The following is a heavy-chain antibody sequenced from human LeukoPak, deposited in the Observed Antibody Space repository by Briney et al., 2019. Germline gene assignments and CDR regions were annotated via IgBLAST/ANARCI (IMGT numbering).Heavy chain of an antibody. CDR1: GGTFSSYA. Sequence: ASVKVSCKASGGTFSSYAISWVRQAPGQGLEWMGWISAYNGNTNYAQKLQGRVTMTTDTSTSTAYMELRSLRSDDTAVYYCARETSYYDSSGYRASLIDYWGQGTLVTVSS. V-gene: IGHV1-18*01. CDR2: ISAYNGNT. J-gene: IGHJ4*02. CDR3: ARETSYYDSSGYRASLIDY. D-gene: IGHD3-22*01.